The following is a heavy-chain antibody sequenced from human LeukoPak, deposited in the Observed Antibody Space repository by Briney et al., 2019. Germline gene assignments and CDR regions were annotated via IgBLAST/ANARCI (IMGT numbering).Heavy chain of an antibody. CDR2: ISGSSSGSTSIT. V-gene: IGHV3-48*04. CDR3: ARDLELSSTYDY. Sequence: GGSLRLSCEFSGIIFSTYAMNWVRQAPGKGLEWISYISGSSSGSTSITQYADSVKGRFTISRDNAKNSLHLQMDSLRAEDTAVYYCARDLELSSTYDYWGQGTLVTVSS. D-gene: IGHD2-2*01. J-gene: IGHJ4*02. CDR1: GIIFSTYA.